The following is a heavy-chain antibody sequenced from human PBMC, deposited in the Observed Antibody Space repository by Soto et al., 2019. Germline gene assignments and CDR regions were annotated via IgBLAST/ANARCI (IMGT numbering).Heavy chain of an antibody. V-gene: IGHV3-53*01. CDR3: ASWREREHAFDV. CDR1: GLTDSGAKY. Sequence: DVQLVESGGGLIQPGESLRLSCVAFGLTDSGAKYVAWGRQAPGKGLEWVSALYDVFGSFYADSVKGRFTTSSDRSRSTVYLQMNDLRPDDTAVYYCASWREREHAFDVWGQGTAVIVSP. D-gene: IGHD1-1*01. J-gene: IGHJ3*01. CDR2: LYDVFGS.